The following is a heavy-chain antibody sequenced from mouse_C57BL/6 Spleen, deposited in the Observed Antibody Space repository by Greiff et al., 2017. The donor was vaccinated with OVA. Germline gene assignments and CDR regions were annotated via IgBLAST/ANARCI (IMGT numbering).Heavy chain of an antibody. V-gene: IGHV1-54*01. J-gene: IGHJ1*03. CDR2: INPGSGGT. CDR1: GYSFTNYL. CDR3: ARFTAVVDCYFDV. D-gene: IGHD1-1*01. Sequence: QVQLQQSGAELVRPGTSVKVSCKASGYSFTNYLIEWVKQRPGQGLEWIGVINPGSGGTNYNEKFKGKATLTADKSSSTAYMQLSILTSEDSAVYFCARFTAVVDCYFDVWGTGTTVTVSS.